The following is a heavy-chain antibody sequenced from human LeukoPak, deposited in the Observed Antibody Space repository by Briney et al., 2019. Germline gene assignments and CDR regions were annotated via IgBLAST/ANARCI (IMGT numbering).Heavy chain of an antibody. D-gene: IGHD1-26*01. J-gene: IGHJ4*02. CDR1: GFTFSSYA. CDR2: ISYDGSNK. CDR3: ARASPGSYYDY. Sequence: PGGSLRLSCAASGFTFSSYAMHWVRQAPGKGLEWVAVISYDGSNKYYADSVKGRFTISRDNSKNTLYLQMNSLRAEDTAVYYCARASPGSYYDYWGQGTLVTVSS. V-gene: IGHV3-30-3*01.